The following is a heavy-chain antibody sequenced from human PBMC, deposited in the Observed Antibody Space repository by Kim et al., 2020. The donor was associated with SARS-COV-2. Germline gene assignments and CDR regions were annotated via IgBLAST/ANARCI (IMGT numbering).Heavy chain of an antibody. D-gene: IGHD4-17*01. J-gene: IGHJ4*02. CDR3: ARGDGDYDEVDY. Sequence: RYSPSFQGQVTISADKSISTAYLQWSSLKASDTAMYYCARGDGDYDEVDYWGQGTLVTVSS. V-gene: IGHV5-51*01.